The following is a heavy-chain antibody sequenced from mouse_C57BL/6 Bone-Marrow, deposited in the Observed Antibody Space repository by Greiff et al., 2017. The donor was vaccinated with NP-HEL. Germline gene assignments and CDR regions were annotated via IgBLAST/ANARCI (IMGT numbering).Heavy chain of an antibody. CDR2: INPYNGGT. Sequence: EVQLQQSGPVLVKPGASVKMSCKASGYTFTDYYMNWVKQSHGKSLEWIGVINPYNGGTSYNQKFKGKATLTVDKSSSTAYMELNSLTSEDSAVYYCASRSNSPYYFDYWGQGTTLTVSS. V-gene: IGHV1-19*01. J-gene: IGHJ2*01. CDR1: GYTFTDYY. CDR3: ASRSNSPYYFDY. D-gene: IGHD2-5*01.